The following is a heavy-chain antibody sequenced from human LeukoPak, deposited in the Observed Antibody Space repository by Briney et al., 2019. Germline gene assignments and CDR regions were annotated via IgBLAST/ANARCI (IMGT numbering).Heavy chain of an antibody. D-gene: IGHD6-19*01. CDR2: MYYSGST. CDR3: ARRVPWSSGWNDAFDI. V-gene: IGHV4-59*08. Sequence: SETLSLTCTVSGGSIRSYYWSWIRQPPGKGLEWIGYMYYSGSTKYNPSLKSRVTISVDTSKNQVSLNLSSVTAADTAVYYCARRVPWSSGWNDAFDIWGQGTMVTVSS. CDR1: GGSIRSYY. J-gene: IGHJ3*02.